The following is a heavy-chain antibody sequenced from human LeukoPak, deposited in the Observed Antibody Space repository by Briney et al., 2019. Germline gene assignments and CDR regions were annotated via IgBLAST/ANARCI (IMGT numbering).Heavy chain of an antibody. CDR3: GPGQFDY. V-gene: IGHV1-18*01. CDR2: ISAFNGYT. Sequence: ASVKVSCKTSGYTFTNYGVSWVRRAPGQGLEWMGWISAFNGYTNYAQKLQGRITITPDTSTSTAYMALRSLRSDDTAVYYCGPGQFDYWGQGTLVTDSS. J-gene: IGHJ4*02. CDR1: GYTFTNYG.